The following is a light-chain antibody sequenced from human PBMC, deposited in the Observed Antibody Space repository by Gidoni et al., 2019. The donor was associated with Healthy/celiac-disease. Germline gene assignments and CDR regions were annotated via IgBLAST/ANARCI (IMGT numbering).Light chain of an antibody. Sequence: SSELTQDPAVSVALGQTIRITCQVDSLRSYYASWSQQKHRKAPVLVTYGKNNPPSGNPDRFSGSSLGKTAFFTITGGPAEDEGDHFCNPPDNMCCVFGRRTKLTVL. V-gene: IGLV3-19*01. CDR2: GKN. CDR3: NPPDNMCCV. CDR1: SLRSYY. J-gene: IGLJ2*01.